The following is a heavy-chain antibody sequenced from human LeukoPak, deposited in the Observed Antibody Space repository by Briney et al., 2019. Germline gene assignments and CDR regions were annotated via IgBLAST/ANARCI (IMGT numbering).Heavy chain of an antibody. J-gene: IGHJ3*02. V-gene: IGHV4-34*01. D-gene: IGHD3-3*01. Sequence: PSETLSLTCAVYGGSFSGYYWSWIRQPPGKGLEWNGEINHSGSTNYNPSLKSRVTISVDTSKNQFSLKLSSVTAADTAVYYCARRGPYDFWSGYYRDAFDIWGQGTMVTVSS. CDR1: GGSFSGYY. CDR2: INHSGST. CDR3: ARRGPYDFWSGYYRDAFDI.